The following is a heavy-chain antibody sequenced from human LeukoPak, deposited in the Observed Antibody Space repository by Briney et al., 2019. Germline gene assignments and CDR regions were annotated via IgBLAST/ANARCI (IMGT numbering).Heavy chain of an antibody. CDR1: GSTFSSYG. D-gene: IGHD3-16*01. Sequence: QSGGSLRLSCAASGSTFSSYGMHWVRQAPGKGLEWVAVIWYDGSNKYYADSVKGRFTISRDNSKNTLYLQMNSLRAEDTAVYYCARDYVAGSIDYWGQGTLVTVSS. CDR2: IWYDGSNK. V-gene: IGHV3-33*01. CDR3: ARDYVAGSIDY. J-gene: IGHJ4*02.